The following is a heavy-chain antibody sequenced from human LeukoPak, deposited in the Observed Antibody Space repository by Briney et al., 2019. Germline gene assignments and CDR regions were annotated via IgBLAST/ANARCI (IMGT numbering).Heavy chain of an antibody. V-gene: IGHV1-8*01. J-gene: IGHJ6*03. D-gene: IGHD1-26*01. CDR3: ARVWWELLIRYYHYYMDV. CDR1: GYTFTSYD. Sequence: ASVNVSCKASGYTFTSYDINWVRQATGQGLEGMGWMNPNSGNTGYAQKFQGRVTMTRNTSISTAYMELSSLRSEDTAVYYCARVWWELLIRYYHYYMDVWGKGTTVTVSS. CDR2: MNPNSGNT.